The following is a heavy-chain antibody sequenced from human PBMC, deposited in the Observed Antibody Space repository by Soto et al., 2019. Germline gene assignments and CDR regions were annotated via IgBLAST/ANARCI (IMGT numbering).Heavy chain of an antibody. V-gene: IGHV3-23*01. Sequence: HPGGSLRLSCAASGFTFSSYAMSWVRQAPGKGLEWVSAISGSGGSTYYADSVKGRFTISRDNSKNTLYLQMNSLRAEDTAVYYCAKDVPTHYCTNGVCYTNQGLSMPATGDWVAFDIWGQGKILTISS. CDR3: AKDVPTHYCTNGVCYTNQGLSMPATGDWVAFDI. D-gene: IGHD2-8*01. J-gene: IGHJ3*02. CDR1: GFTFSSYA. CDR2: ISGSGGST.